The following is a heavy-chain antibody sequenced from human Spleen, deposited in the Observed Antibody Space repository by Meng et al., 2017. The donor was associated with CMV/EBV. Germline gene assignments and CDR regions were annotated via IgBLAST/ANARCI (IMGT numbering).Heavy chain of an antibody. Sequence: GESLKISCAASGFTFSSYGMSWVRQVPGKGLEWVSTVYSGGSSTYSADSVKGRFTISRDNSKNTLYLQMNSLRGEDTAIYYCAKDFCSSTSCFFDHWGQGTRVTVSS. CDR1: GFTFSSYG. CDR2: VYSGGSST. J-gene: IGHJ4*02. CDR3: AKDFCSSTSCFFDH. D-gene: IGHD2-2*01. V-gene: IGHV3-23*03.